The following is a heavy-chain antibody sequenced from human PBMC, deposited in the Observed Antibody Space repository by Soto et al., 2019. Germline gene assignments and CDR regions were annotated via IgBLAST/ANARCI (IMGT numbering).Heavy chain of an antibody. J-gene: IGHJ4*02. V-gene: IGHV3-21*06. CDR1: GFRFNSYS. CDR2: IDARSNYI. D-gene: IGHD1-26*01. Sequence: GVLRLSCEASGFRFNSYSMNWVRQAPQKGLEWVSLIDARSNYIYYADSVKGRFTISRDNARNSLYLQMDSLRVEDTAVYYCVRENEMAGATSAFEYWGQGTPVTVSS. CDR3: VRENEMAGATSAFEY.